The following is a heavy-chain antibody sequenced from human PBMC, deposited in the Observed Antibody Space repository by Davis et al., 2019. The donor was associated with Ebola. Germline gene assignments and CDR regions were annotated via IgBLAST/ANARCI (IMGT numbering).Heavy chain of an antibody. CDR1: GENLKELS. Sequence: ASVKVSCKVSGENLKELSIHWVRQAPGKGLEWMGGFDTEHGKIIFAQKFQGRFIMTEDASTDTAYMELNSLRSDDTAVYYCVRDEDTYGLGVFDIWGQGTKVIVSS. CDR3: VRDEDTYGLGVFDI. J-gene: IGHJ3*02. CDR2: FDTEHGKI. D-gene: IGHD2/OR15-2a*01. V-gene: IGHV1-24*01.